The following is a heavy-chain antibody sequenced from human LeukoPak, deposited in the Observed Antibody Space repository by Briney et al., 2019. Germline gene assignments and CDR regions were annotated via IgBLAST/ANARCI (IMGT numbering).Heavy chain of an antibody. CDR2: INHNGNVN. Sequence: GGSLRLSCAASGFTFSSYWMNWARQAPGKGLEWVASINHNGNVNYYVDSVKGRFTISRDNAKNSLYLQMSHLRAEDTAVYFCARGGGLDVWGQGATVTVSS. V-gene: IGHV3-7*03. J-gene: IGHJ6*02. CDR3: ARGGGLDV. D-gene: IGHD3-16*01. CDR1: GFTFSSYW.